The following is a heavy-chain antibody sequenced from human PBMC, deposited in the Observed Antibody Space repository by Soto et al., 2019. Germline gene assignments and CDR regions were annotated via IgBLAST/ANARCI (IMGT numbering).Heavy chain of an antibody. D-gene: IGHD7-27*01. Sequence: ESLKISCKGSGYTFIAYWIGWVRQVPGKGLEWMGIIYPGDSDTRYSPSFQDQVTISADKSISTAYLQWSSLKASDTAMYFRARLGGTGDPLDYWGQGTLVTVSS. CDR3: ARLGGTGDPLDY. V-gene: IGHV5-51*01. CDR1: GYTFIAYW. J-gene: IGHJ4*02. CDR2: IYPGDSDT.